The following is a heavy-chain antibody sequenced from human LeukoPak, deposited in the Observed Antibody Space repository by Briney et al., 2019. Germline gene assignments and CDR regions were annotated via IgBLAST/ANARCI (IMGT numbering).Heavy chain of an antibody. CDR1: GDTFTTCY. V-gene: IGHV1-46*01. Sequence: ASVKVSCKASGDTFTTCYMHWVRQAPGQGLEWMGIINPSGDSTNYAQKFQGRVTMTRDTSTSTVYMDLSSLRSEDTAVYYCARGSSAAPGQASWFDPWGQGTLVTVSS. CDR2: INPSGDST. D-gene: IGHD2-2*01. J-gene: IGHJ5*02. CDR3: ARGSSAAPGQASWFDP.